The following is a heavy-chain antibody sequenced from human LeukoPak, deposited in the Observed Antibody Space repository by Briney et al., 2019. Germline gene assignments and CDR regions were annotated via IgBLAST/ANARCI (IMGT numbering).Heavy chain of an antibody. D-gene: IGHD3-10*01. CDR2: IYYSGST. CDR1: GFTFSDYY. V-gene: IGHV4-39*01. CDR3: ARHPTTYYYGSGSYFDY. J-gene: IGHJ4*02. Sequence: GSLRLSCAASGFTFSDYYMSWIRQPPGKGLEWIGSIYYSGSTYYNPSLKSRVTISVDTSKNQFSLKLSSVTAADTAVYYCARHPTTYYYGSGSYFDYWGQGTLVTVSS.